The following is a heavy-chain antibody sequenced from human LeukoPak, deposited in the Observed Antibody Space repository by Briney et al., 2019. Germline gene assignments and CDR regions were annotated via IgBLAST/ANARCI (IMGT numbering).Heavy chain of an antibody. J-gene: IGHJ4*02. CDR1: GGSISSYY. V-gene: IGHV4-59*12. CDR2: IYYSGST. Sequence: PSETLSLTCTVSGGSISSYYWSWIRQPPGKGLECIGYIYYSGSTNYNPSLKSRVTISVDTSKNQFSLKLSSVTAADTAVYYCASLEYSSSLGGFDYWGQGTLVTVSS. CDR3: ASLEYSSSLGGFDY. D-gene: IGHD6-6*01.